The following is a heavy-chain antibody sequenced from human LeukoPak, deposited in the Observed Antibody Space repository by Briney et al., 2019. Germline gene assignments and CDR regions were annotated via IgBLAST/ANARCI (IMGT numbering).Heavy chain of an antibody. V-gene: IGHV3-23*01. D-gene: IGHD5-12*01. CDR3: ARVYSGYDYYSS. Sequence: PGGSLRLSCAASGFTFSSYAMNWVRQVPGKGLEWISSISGSGDNTYYADSVKGRFTISRDNSKNTLYLQMNSLRAEDTAVYYCARVYSGYDYYSSWGQGTLVTVSS. J-gene: IGHJ5*02. CDR2: ISGSGDNT. CDR1: GFTFSSYA.